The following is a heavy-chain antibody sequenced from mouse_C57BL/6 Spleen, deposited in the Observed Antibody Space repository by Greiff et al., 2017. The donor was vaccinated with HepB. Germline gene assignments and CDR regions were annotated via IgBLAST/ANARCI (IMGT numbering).Heavy chain of an antibody. CDR1: GFNIKNTY. J-gene: IGHJ3*01. CDR3: AISYCGRSRGSLFAY. D-gene: IGHD1-1*01. V-gene: IGHV14-3*01. CDR2: IDPANGTT. Sequence: VQLQQSVAELVRPGASVKLSCTASGFNIKNTYMHWVKQRPEQGLEWIARIDPANGTTKYAPKFQGKATITADTSSNTAYLQLSSLTSEDTAIYYCAISYCGRSRGSLFAYWGQGTLVTVSA.